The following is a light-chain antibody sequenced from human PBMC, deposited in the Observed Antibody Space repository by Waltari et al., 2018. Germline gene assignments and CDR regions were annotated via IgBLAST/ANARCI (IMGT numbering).Light chain of an antibody. CDR3: QQYNSYPYT. Sequence: DIQMTQSPSTLSASVGDRVPITCRASQSISSWLAWYQQQPGKAPKLLIYKASSLESGVPSRFSGSGSGTEFTLTISSLQPDDFATYYCQQYNSYPYTFGQGTKLEIK. CDR1: QSISSW. CDR2: KAS. V-gene: IGKV1-5*03. J-gene: IGKJ2*01.